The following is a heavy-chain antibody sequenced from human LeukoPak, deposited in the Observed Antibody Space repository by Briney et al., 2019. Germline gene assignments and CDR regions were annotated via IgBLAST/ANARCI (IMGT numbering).Heavy chain of an antibody. J-gene: IGHJ3*02. CDR2: ITSSSSSYI. Sequence: GGSLRLSCAASGFTFSSYSMNWVRQAPGKGLEWVSSITSSSSSYIYYADSVKGRFTISRDNAKNSLYLQMNSLRAEDMALYYCAKDITPWYVSSGRRDDAFDIWGQGTMVTVSS. D-gene: IGHD6-19*01. CDR1: GFTFSSYS. CDR3: AKDITPWYVSSGRRDDAFDI. V-gene: IGHV3-21*04.